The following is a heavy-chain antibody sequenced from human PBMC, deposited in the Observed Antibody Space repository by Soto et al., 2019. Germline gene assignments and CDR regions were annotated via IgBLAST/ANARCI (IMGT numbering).Heavy chain of an antibody. CDR1: GFTFNNVW. Sequence: EVQLVESGGGLVKPGGSLRLSCEASGFTFNNVWMSWIRQAPGKGLEWVGRIKSKTDGGTIDYAAPVKGRFTISRDDSKNTLYLQMNSLKTEDTAVYYCSFQESTTVTTFEFWGHGTLVTVSS. D-gene: IGHD4-17*01. CDR2: IKSKTDGGTI. J-gene: IGHJ4*01. V-gene: IGHV3-15*01. CDR3: SFQESTTVTTFEF.